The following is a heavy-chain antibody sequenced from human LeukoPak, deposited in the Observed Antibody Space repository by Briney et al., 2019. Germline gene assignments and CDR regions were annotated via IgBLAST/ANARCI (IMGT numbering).Heavy chain of an antibody. CDR2: IYHSGST. V-gene: IGHV4-38-2*02. D-gene: IGHD6-19*01. CDR3: ARLPYSSGWYVVY. CDR1: GYSISSGYY. J-gene: IGHJ4*02. Sequence: PSETLSLTCTVSGYSISSGYYWGWIRQPPGKGLEWIGSIYHSGSTYYNPSLKSRVTISVDKSKNQFSLKLSSVTAADTAVYYCARLPYSSGWYVVYWGQGTLVTVSS.